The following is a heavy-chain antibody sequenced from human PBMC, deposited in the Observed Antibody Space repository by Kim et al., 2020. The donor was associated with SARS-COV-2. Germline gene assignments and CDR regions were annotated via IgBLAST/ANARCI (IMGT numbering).Heavy chain of an antibody. CDR1: GFTFSRHE. CDR3: ARGKSVDAY. CDR2: ITENGRTI. D-gene: IGHD2-8*01. J-gene: IGHJ4*02. V-gene: IGHV3-48*03. Sequence: GGSLRLSCAASGFTFSRHEMNWVRQAPGKPLEWVSYITENGRTIYYADSVKGRFTISRDNAKSSLYLQMNSLRAEDTAVYYCARGKSVDAYWGQGTLVTVSS.